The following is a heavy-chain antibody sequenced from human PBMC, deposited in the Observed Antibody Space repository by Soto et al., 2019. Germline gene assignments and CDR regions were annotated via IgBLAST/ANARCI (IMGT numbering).Heavy chain of an antibody. J-gene: IGHJ4*02. CDR3: ATSLLIVGARASDY. CDR1: GYTLTELS. CDR2: FDPEDGET. V-gene: IGHV1-24*01. Sequence: ASVKVSCKVSGYTLTELSMHWVRQAPGKGLEWTGGFDPEDGETIYAQKFQGRVTMTEDTSTDTAYMELSSLRSEDTAVYYCATSLLIVGARASDYWGQGTLVTVSS. D-gene: IGHD1-26*01.